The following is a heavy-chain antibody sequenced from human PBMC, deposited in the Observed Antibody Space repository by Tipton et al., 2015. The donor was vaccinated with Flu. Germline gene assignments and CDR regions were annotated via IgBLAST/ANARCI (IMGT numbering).Heavy chain of an antibody. D-gene: IGHD5-18*01. CDR1: GFSFSSYA. J-gene: IGHJ4*02. V-gene: IGHV3-23*01. CDR2: LGGSGISA. Sequence: SLRLSCAASGFSFSSYAMTWVRQAPGRGLQWVSSLGGSGISAYYADSVQGRFTISRDNAKNSLYLQMNSLGAEDTALYYCAKDKDTAMDLYYFDYWGQGTLVTVSS. CDR3: AKDKDTAMDLYYFDY.